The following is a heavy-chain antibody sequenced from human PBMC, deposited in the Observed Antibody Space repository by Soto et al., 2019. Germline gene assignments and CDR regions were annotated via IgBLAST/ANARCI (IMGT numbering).Heavy chain of an antibody. V-gene: IGHV1-69*01. D-gene: IGHD3-22*01. CDR3: AREEVDDSSGYYSNWFDP. CDR2: IIPIFGTA. J-gene: IGHJ5*02. Sequence: QVQLVQSGAEVKKPGSSVKVSCKASGGTFSSYAISWVRQAPGQGLEWMGGIIPIFGTANYAQKFQGRVTITADESTSTAYIELSSLRSDDTAVYYCAREEVDDSSGYYSNWFDPWGQGTLVTGSS. CDR1: GGTFSSYA.